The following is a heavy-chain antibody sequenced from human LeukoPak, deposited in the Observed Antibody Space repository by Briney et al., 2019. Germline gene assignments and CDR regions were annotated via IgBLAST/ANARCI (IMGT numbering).Heavy chain of an antibody. CDR1: GFTFSSYA. J-gene: IGHJ4*02. CDR2: ISGSGGST. CDR3: ANKGYYGSGSYYDGDY. D-gene: IGHD3-10*01. Sequence: QPGGSLRLSCAASGFTFSSYAMSWVRQAPGKGLEWVSAISGSGGSTYYADSVKGRFAISRDNSKNTLYLQMNSLRAEDTAVYYCANKGYYGSGSYYDGDYWGQGTLVTVSS. V-gene: IGHV3-23*01.